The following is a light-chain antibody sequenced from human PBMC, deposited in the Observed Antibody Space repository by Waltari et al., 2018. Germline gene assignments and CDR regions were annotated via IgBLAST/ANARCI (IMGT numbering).Light chain of an antibody. CDR1: SNNVGKTG. CDR2: RNN. J-gene: IGLJ1*01. V-gene: IGLV10-54*04. Sequence: QAGLTQPPSVSKGLRQTATLTCTGNSNNVGKTGATCLQQHQGLPPKLLSYRNNNRPSGVSERFSASRVANTASLTIPGLQPEDEAAYYCCSWDDSLSVYVFGPGTWVTVL. CDR3: CSWDDSLSVYV.